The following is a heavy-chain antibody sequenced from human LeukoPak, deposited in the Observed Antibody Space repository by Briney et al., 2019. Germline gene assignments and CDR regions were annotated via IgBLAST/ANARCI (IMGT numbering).Heavy chain of an antibody. CDR1: GGTFTSYA. V-gene: IGHV1-69*04. Sequence: GASVKVSCKASGGTFTSYAISWVRQAPGQGLEWMGRIIPILGIANYAQKFQGRVTITADKSTSTAYMELSSLRSEDTAVYYCARDPTRVTIXXVXEEYNWFDPWGQGTLVTVS. CDR3: ARDPTRVTIXXVXEEYNWFDP. J-gene: IGHJ5*02. CDR2: IIPILGIA. D-gene: IGHD3-3*01.